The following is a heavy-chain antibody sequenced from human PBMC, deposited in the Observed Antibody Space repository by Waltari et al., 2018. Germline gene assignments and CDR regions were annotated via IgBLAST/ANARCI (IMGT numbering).Heavy chain of an antibody. CDR1: GGSISSYY. J-gene: IGHJ5*02. CDR2: IYYSGST. D-gene: IGHD6-19*01. Sequence: QVQLQESGPGLVKPSETLSLTCTVSGGSISSYYWSWIRQPPGKGLEWIGYIYYSGSTNYNPSLTSRVTISVDTSKNQFSLKLSAVTAADTAVYYCARAARAVAGHGWFDPWGQGTLVTVSS. V-gene: IGHV4-59*01. CDR3: ARAARAVAGHGWFDP.